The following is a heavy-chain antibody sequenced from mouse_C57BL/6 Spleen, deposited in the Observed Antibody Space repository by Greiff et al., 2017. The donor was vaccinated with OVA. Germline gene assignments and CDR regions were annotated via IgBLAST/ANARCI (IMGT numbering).Heavy chain of an antibody. CDR3: ARGNYDGDWYFDV. Sequence: EVQLVESEGGLVQPGSFMKLSCTASGFTFSDYYMAWVRQVPEKGLEWVANITYDGSSTYYLDSLKSRFIISRDNAKNILYLQMSSLKSEDTATYSWARGNYDGDWYFDVWGTGTTVTVSS. CDR2: ITYDGSST. J-gene: IGHJ1*03. V-gene: IGHV5-16*01. D-gene: IGHD2-3*01. CDR1: GFTFSDYY.